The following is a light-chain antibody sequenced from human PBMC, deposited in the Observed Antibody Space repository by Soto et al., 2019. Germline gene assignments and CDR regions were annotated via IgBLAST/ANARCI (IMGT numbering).Light chain of an antibody. J-gene: IGKJ1*01. CDR2: KAS. CDR3: QQYNNWPPWT. CDR1: QGISSW. Sequence: DIQMTQSPSSVSASVGDRVTITCQASQGISSWLAWYQQKPGKAPKLLIYKASSLESGVPSRFSGSGSGTEFTLTISSLQSEDFAVYYCQQYNNWPPWTFGQGTKVDI. V-gene: IGKV1-5*03.